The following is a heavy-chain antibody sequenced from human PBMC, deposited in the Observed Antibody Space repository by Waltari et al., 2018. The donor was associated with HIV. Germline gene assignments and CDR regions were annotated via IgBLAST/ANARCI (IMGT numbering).Heavy chain of an antibody. V-gene: IGHV4-4*07. CDR2: IYTSGST. CDR3: ARGLGIAAAGTHWFDP. J-gene: IGHJ5*02. CDR1: GGSISSYY. Sequence: QVQLQESGPGLVKPSETLSLTCTVSGGSISSYYWSWIRQPAGKGLEWIGRIYTSGSTNYNPTPKSRVTMSVDTSKNQFSLKLSSVTAADTAVYYCARGLGIAAAGTHWFDPWGQGTLVTVSS. D-gene: IGHD6-13*01.